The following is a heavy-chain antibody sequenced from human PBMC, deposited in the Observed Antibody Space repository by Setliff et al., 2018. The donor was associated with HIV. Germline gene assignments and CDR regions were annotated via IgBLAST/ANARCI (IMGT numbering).Heavy chain of an antibody. V-gene: IGHV4-4*08. D-gene: IGHD3-10*01. J-gene: IGHJ6*03. CDR2: IYTSGST. CDR3: ASLDGSESPYIYYYYMDV. CDR1: GGSIRSFF. Sequence: SETLSLTCTVSGGSIRSFFWSWIRQPPGKGLEWIGHIYTSGSTNYNPSLKSRVTMSVDTSKNQFSLKLSSVTAADTAIYFCASLDGSESPYIYYYYMDVWGEGTAVTVSS.